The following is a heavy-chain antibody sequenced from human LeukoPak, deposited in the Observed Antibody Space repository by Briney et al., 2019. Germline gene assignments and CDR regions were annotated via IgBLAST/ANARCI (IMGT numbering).Heavy chain of an antibody. CDR1: GFTFSNAW. Sequence: GGSLRLSCAAPGFTFSNAWMNWVRQAPGKGLEWVGRIKSKTDGGTTDYAAPVKGRFTISRDDSKTTLYLQMNSLKTEDTAVYYCTTRYCSGGRCDYWGRGTLVTVSS. J-gene: IGHJ4*02. V-gene: IGHV3-15*01. CDR3: TTRYCSGGRCDY. CDR2: IKSKTDGGTT. D-gene: IGHD2-15*01.